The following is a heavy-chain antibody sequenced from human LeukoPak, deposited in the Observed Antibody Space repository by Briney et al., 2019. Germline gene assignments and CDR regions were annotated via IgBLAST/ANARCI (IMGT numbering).Heavy chain of an antibody. Sequence: PETLSLTCAVYGGSFSGYYWSWIRQPPGKGLEWIGEINHSGSTNYNPSLKSRVTISVDTSKNQFSLKLSSVTAADTAVYYCAGNCSSTSCPPGGFDYWGQGTLVTVSS. CDR1: GGSFSGYY. CDR2: INHSGST. V-gene: IGHV4-34*01. J-gene: IGHJ4*02. CDR3: AGNCSSTSCPPGGFDY. D-gene: IGHD2-2*01.